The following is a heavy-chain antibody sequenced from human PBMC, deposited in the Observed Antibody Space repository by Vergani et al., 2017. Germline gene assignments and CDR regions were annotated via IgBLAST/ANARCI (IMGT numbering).Heavy chain of an antibody. CDR3: AKNSQLLWFRGEPDY. CDR1: GFTVSSNY. CDR2: IYSGGST. V-gene: IGHV3-53*01. D-gene: IGHD3-10*01. J-gene: IGHJ4*02. Sequence: EVQLVESGGGLIQPGGSLRLSCAASGFTVSSNYMSWVRQAPGKGLEWVSVIYSGGSTYYADSVKGRFTISRDNSKNTLYLQMNSLRAEDTALYYCAKNSQLLWFRGEPDYWGQGTLVTVSS.